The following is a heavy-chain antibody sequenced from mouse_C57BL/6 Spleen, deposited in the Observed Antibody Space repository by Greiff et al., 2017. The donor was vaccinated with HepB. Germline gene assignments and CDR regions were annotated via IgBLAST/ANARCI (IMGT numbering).Heavy chain of an antibody. D-gene: IGHD2-4*01. CDR1: GYTFTSYG. V-gene: IGHV1-81*01. CDR3: ARSNDYDDFDY. J-gene: IGHJ2*01. Sequence: VQLQQSGAELARPGASVKLSCKASGYTFTSYGISWVKQRTGQGLELIGEIYPRSGNTYYNEKFKGKATLTADKSSSTAYMELRSLTSEDSAVYFCARSNDYDDFDYWGQGTTLTVSS. CDR2: IYPRSGNT.